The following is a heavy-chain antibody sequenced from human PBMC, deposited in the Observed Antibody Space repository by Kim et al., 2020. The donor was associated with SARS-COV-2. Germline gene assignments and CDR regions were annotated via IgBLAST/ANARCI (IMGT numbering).Heavy chain of an antibody. CDR2: IVHNGDST. Sequence: GGSLRLSCAASGFTFSNYAMTWVRQAPGKGLEWVSAIVHNGDSTYYADSVKGRFTISRDNSKNTLFLQMNSLRAEDTAIYYCAKGCGSATFYTSEYWGHGILVTVSS. J-gene: IGHJ4*01. D-gene: IGHD2-2*02. CDR1: GFTFSNYA. CDR3: AKGCGSATFYTSEY. V-gene: IGHV3-23*01.